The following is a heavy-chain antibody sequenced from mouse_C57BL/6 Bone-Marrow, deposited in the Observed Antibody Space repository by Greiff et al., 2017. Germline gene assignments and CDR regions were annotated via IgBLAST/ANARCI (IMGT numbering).Heavy chain of an antibody. CDR3: ARRRIYYDYAMDY. CDR2: INPNNGGT. J-gene: IGHJ4*01. V-gene: IGHV1-22*01. CDR1: GYTFTDYN. D-gene: IGHD2-1*01. Sequence: VQLKQSGPELVKPGASVKMSCKASGYTFTDYNMHWVKQSHGKSLEWIGYINPNNGGTSYNQKFKGKATLTVNKSSSTAYMELRSLTSEDSAVYYCARRRIYYDYAMDYWGQGTSVTVSS.